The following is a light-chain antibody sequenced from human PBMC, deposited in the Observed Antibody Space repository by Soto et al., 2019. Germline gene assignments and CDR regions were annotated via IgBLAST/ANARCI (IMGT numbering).Light chain of an antibody. CDR1: ENVRTF. CDR2: GAS. J-gene: IGKJ1*01. CDR3: QQHSHWPPWT. V-gene: IGKV3-11*01. Sequence: EVVLTQSPATLSLSPGERATLSCRASENVRTFVDWYQQKPGQAPRLLIYGASNRATGIPARFSGSGSGTDFTLTISDLEPEDFAVYYCQQHSHWPPWTFGQGTRVDIQ.